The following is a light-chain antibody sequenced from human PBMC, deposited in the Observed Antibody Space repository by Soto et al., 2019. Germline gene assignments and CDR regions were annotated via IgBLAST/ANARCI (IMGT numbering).Light chain of an antibody. CDR1: QSVSSY. J-gene: IGKJ1*01. CDR3: QQRSNLSPTWT. CDR2: DAS. V-gene: IGKV3-11*01. Sequence: DISLPKYPAPLSLSPGERSTLSCLAVQSVSSYLAWYQQKPGQAPRLLIYDASNRATGIPARFSGSGSGTVFTLAISSLEPEVLAVYYCQQRSNLSPTWTFGQGTKGGIK.